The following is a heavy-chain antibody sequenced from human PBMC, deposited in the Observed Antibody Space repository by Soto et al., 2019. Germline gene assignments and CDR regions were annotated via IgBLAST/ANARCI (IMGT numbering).Heavy chain of an antibody. CDR1: GFTHNTYA. D-gene: IGHD1-26*01. CDR2: ISGRAAVT. Sequence: EAQLLESGGGLVQPGGSLTLSCTASGFTHNTYAMNWVRQAPGKGLEWVSIISGRAAVTYYIDSVKGRFTVSRDNSKSTLYLQMNNLRVEDTAVYYCARRNWDDALDIWGQGTMVTVSS. CDR3: ARRNWDDALDI. V-gene: IGHV3-23*01. J-gene: IGHJ3*02.